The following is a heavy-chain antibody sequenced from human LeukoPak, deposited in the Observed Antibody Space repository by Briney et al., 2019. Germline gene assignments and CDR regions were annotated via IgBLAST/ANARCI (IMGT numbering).Heavy chain of an antibody. Sequence: PGGSLRLSCAASGFTFSSYAMSWVRQAPGKGLEWVSAISGSGGSTYYADSVKGRFTISRDNSKNTLYLQMNSRRAEDTAVYYCAKDKVAGAYYYYYGMDVWGQGTTVTVSS. J-gene: IGHJ6*02. CDR3: AKDKVAGAYYYYYGMDV. V-gene: IGHV3-23*01. D-gene: IGHD6-19*01. CDR1: GFTFSSYA. CDR2: ISGSGGST.